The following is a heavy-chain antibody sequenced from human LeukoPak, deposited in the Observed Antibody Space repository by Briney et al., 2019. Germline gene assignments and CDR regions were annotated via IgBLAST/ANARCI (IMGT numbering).Heavy chain of an antibody. J-gene: IGHJ4*02. D-gene: IGHD6-13*01. CDR1: GGSISSGDYY. CDR2: IYYSGST. CDR3: ARVASSSWYYFDY. V-gene: IGHV4-30-4*08. Sequence: SETLSLTCTVSGGSISSGDYYWSWIRQPPGKGLEWIGYIYYSGSTYYNPSLRSRVTISVDTSKNQFSLKLSSVTAADTAVYYCARVASSSWYYFDYWGQGTLVTVSS.